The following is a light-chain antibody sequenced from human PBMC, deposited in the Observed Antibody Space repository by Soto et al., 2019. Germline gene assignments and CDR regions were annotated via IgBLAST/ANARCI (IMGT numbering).Light chain of an antibody. CDR2: SNN. V-gene: IGLV1-44*01. J-gene: IGLJ3*02. Sequence: QSVLTQPPSASGTPGQRVTISCSGSSTNIGSNTVNWYQQLPGTAPILLIYSNNHRPSGVPDRFSGSKSGTSASLAISGLQSEDEADYYCAAWDDSLNGWVFGGGTQLTVL. CDR3: AAWDDSLNGWV. CDR1: STNIGSNT.